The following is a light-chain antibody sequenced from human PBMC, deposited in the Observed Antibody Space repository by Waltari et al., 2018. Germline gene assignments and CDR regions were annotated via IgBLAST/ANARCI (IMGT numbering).Light chain of an antibody. Sequence: RVIITCRASQSISNWLAWYQQKPGKAPKLLIYKASSLESGVPSRFSGSGSGTVFTLTISSLQPDDFATYYCQQYNSYSLLTFGGGTKVEIK. J-gene: IGKJ4*01. CDR2: KAS. CDR1: QSISNW. V-gene: IGKV1-5*03. CDR3: QQYNSYSLLT.